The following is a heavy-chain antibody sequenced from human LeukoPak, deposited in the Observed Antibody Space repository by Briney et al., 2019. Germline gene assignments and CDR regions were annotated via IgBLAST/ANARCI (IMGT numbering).Heavy chain of an antibody. V-gene: IGHV3-23*01. D-gene: IGHD3-22*01. CDR1: GFTFSSYA. CDR3: AKGGYYDSSGYSY. Sequence: GGSLRLSCAASGFTFSSYAMSWVRQAPGKGLEWVSAISGSGGSTYYADSVKGRFTISRDNSKNTLDLQMNSLRAEDTAVYYCAKGGYYDSSGYSYWGQGTLVTVSS. J-gene: IGHJ4*02. CDR2: ISGSGGST.